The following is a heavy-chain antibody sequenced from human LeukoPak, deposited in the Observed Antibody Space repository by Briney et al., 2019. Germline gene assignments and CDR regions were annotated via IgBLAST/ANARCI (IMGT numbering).Heavy chain of an antibody. D-gene: IGHD2-2*01. CDR3: AREVLVPAAIVSGRGLNWFDP. J-gene: IGHJ5*02. V-gene: IGHV4-34*01. Sequence: SETLSLTCAVYGGSFSDSYWSWIRQPPGKGLEWIGEINHSGSTNYNPSLKSRVTISVDTTKNQFSLKLSSVTAADTAVYYRAREVLVPAAIVSGRGLNWFDPWGQGTLVTVSS. CDR1: GGSFSDSY. CDR2: INHSGST.